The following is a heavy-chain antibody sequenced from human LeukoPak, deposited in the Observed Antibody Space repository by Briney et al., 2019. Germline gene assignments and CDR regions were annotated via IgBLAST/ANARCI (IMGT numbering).Heavy chain of an antibody. V-gene: IGHV3-7*01. Sequence: GGSLRLSCAASGFTFSSYCMSWVRQTPGKGLEWVANIKQDGSEKYYVDSVKGRFTSSRDNAKNSLYLQMNSLRAEDTAVYYCARVRRGSYYPHDAFDIWGQGTMVTVS. CDR1: GFTFSSYC. D-gene: IGHD1-26*01. CDR3: ARVRRGSYYPHDAFDI. CDR2: IKQDGSEK. J-gene: IGHJ3*02.